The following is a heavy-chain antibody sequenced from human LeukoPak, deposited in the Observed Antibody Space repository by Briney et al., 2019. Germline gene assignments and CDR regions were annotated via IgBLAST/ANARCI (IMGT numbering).Heavy chain of an antibody. J-gene: IGHJ3*02. CDR1: VVSLSGSTYF. CDR2: IFESGSS. V-gene: IGHV4-39*01. Sequence: PSETLSLPCTVSVVSLSGSTYFCGWIPQPPGGGRVWFGSIFESGSSYYNPSLKSRVPIAVDRYRNQFSLRLTSVTPTDTAVYYCARTGFMGTADHDAFDIWGQGTLVTVSS. CDR3: ARTGFMGTADHDAFDI. D-gene: IGHD1-7*01.